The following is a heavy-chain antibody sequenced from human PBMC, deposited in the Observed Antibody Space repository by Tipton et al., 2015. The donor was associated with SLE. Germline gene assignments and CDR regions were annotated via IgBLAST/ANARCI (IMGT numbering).Heavy chain of an antibody. CDR1: GYSSTTYS. V-gene: IGHV1-3*04. D-gene: IGHD6-19*01. J-gene: IGHJ4*02. CDR3: ARDRQWLPDY. Sequence: QSGPEVKKPGASVKVSCKASGYSSTTYSMHWVRQDPGQRLEWMGSINIGNGNTLYPHKFEGRVTITSDTSASTVYMELTSLRSEDTAVYYCARDRQWLPDYWGQGTLVTVSS. CDR2: INIGNGNT.